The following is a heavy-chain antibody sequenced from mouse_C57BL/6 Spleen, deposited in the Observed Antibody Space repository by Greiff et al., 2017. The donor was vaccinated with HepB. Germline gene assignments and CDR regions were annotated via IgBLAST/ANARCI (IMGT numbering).Heavy chain of an antibody. CDR1: GFTFSSYT. CDR2: ISGGGGNI. V-gene: IGHV5-9*01. CDR3: ALDSSGLFAY. Sequence: EVQGVESGGGLVKPGGSLKLSCAASGFTFSSYTMSWVRQTPEKRLEWVATISGGGGNIYYPDSVKGRFTISRDNAKNTLYLQMSSLRSEDTALYYCALDSSGLFAYWGQGTLVTVSA. D-gene: IGHD3-2*02. J-gene: IGHJ3*01.